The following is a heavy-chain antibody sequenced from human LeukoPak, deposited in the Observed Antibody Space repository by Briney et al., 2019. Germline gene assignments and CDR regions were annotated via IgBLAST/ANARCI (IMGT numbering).Heavy chain of an antibody. CDR3: ARTRRDGYNCDLDF. V-gene: IGHV1-2*02. CDR1: GYSFTGHH. Sequence: ASVKVSCKASGYSFTGHHIHWVRQAPGQGLAWMGWISPDTAVTNYAQKFQGGVTMTRDSSISTAYMDLSRLSSDDTALYYCARTRRDGYNCDLDFWGQGTLVTVSS. CDR2: ISPDTAVT. J-gene: IGHJ4*02. D-gene: IGHD5-24*01.